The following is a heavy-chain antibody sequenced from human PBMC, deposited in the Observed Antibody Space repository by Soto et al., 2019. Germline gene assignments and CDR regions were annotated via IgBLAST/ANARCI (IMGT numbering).Heavy chain of an antibody. CDR2: IYWDDDK. V-gene: IGHV2-5*02. CDR3: AHSVWDYGDYALVLFDY. Sequence: QITLKESGPPLVKPTQTLTLTCTFSGFSLSTSGVGVGWIRQPPGKALEWLALIYWDDDKRYSPSLKSRLTITKDTSKNQVVLTMTNMDPVDTATYYCAHSVWDYGDYALVLFDYWGQGTLVTVSS. D-gene: IGHD4-17*01. CDR1: GFSLSTSGVG. J-gene: IGHJ4*02.